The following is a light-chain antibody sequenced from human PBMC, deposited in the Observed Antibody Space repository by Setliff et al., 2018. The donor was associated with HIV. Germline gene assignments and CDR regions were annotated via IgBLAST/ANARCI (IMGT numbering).Light chain of an antibody. Sequence: QSALTQPPSASGSPGQSVTISCTGASTDVGGYDHVSWYQQYPGKAPKLMIYQATKRSSGVSNRFSGSKSGNTASLTISGLQAEDEADYYCCSNTGSNTYVFGSGTRSPS. CDR3: CSNTGSNTYV. CDR2: QAT. CDR1: STDVGGYDH. J-gene: IGLJ1*01. V-gene: IGLV2-8*01.